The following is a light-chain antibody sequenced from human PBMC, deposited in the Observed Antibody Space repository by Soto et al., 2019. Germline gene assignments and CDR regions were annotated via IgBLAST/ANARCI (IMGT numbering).Light chain of an antibody. CDR3: SSYTGSSTVV. CDR2: DVS. V-gene: IGLV2-14*01. Sequence: QSVLTQPASVSGSPGQSITISCTGTSSDVGGYNYVSWYQQHPGKVPKLMIYDVSQRPSGVSNRFSASKSGNTASLTISGLQADDEADYYCSSYTGSSTVVFGGGTQLTVL. CDR1: SSDVGGYNY. J-gene: IGLJ2*01.